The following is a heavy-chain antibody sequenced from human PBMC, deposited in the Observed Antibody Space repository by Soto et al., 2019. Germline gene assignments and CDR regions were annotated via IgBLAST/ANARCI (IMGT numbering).Heavy chain of an antibody. V-gene: IGHV3-21*01. CDR1: GFTFSSYS. CDR3: ARDGGFDILTALYIARYYFDY. J-gene: IGHJ4*02. CDR2: ISSSSSYI. D-gene: IGHD3-9*01. Sequence: EVQLVESGGGLVKPGGSLRLSCAASGFTFSSYSMNWVRQAPGKGLEWVSSISSSSSYIYYADSVKGRFTISRDNAKNSLYLQMNSLRAEDTAVYYCARDGGFDILTALYIARYYFDYWGQGTLVTVSS.